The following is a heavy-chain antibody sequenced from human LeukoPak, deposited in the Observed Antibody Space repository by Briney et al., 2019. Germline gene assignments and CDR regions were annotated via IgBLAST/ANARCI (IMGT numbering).Heavy chain of an antibody. J-gene: IGHJ4*02. CDR3: ARVGRAYSSSWYVDY. CDR2: ISSSSTYT. V-gene: IGHV3-11*05. CDR1: GFTFSVYY. Sequence: KPGGSLRLSCAASGFTFSVYYMSWIRQAPGKGLEWVSYISSSSTYTNYADSVKGRFTISRDNAKNSLYLQMNSLRAEDTAVYYCARVGRAYSSSWYVDYWGQGTLVTVSS. D-gene: IGHD6-13*01.